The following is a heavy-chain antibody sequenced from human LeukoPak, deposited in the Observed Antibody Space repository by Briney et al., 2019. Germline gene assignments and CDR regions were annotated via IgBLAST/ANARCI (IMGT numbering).Heavy chain of an antibody. CDR1: GFTVSSNH. D-gene: IGHD4-23*01. Sequence: GGSLRLSCAASGFTVSSNHMSWVRQAPGKGLKWVSIIYSGGTTYYADSVKGRFTISRDNSKNTLYLQMNTLRAEDTAVYYCARDADYGGSPDAFDVWGRGTIVTVSS. J-gene: IGHJ3*01. CDR3: ARDADYGGSPDAFDV. CDR2: IYSGGTT. V-gene: IGHV3-53*01.